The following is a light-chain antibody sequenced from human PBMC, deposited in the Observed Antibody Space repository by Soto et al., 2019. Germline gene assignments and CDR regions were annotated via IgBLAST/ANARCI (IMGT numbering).Light chain of an antibody. CDR1: SSDIGGYNY. CDR2: EVT. Sequence: QSVLTQPGSVSGSPGQSITISCTGTSSDIGGYNYVSWYQQHPGKAPKLMIYEVTNRPSGVSTRFSGSKSGNTASLTTSGLQAEDDADYYCCSFTSGNTAYVFGTGTKVTVL. CDR3: CSFTSGNTAYV. J-gene: IGLJ1*01. V-gene: IGLV2-14*01.